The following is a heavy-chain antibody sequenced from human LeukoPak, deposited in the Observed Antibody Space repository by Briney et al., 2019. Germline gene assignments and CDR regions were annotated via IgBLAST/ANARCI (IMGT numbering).Heavy chain of an antibody. V-gene: IGHV3-11*01. D-gene: IGHD1-26*01. CDR2: ISGSGSTI. Sequence: GGSLRLSCAASGFTFSDYYMSWIRQAPGKGLEWVSYISGSGSTIYYTDSVRGRFTISRDNAKNSLYLQMNSLRAEDTAVYYCTREALRYDYWGRGTLVTVSS. J-gene: IGHJ4*02. CDR1: GFTFSDYY. CDR3: TREALRYDY.